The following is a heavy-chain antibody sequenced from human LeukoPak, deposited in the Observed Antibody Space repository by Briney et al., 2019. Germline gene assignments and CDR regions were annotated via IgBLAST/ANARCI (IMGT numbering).Heavy chain of an antibody. CDR3: ARDLGIGGVGFWLNP. Sequence: GASVKVSCKASGYLFTAYYIHWVRQAPGQGLEWMGWFNPNTADTYSTQKFQGRVTITRDTSASTASMELSSLRSEAMAGFYCARDLGIGGVGFWLNPWGEETLVAVSS. D-gene: IGHD6-13*01. J-gene: IGHJ5*02. CDR2: FNPNTADT. CDR1: GYLFTAYY. V-gene: IGHV1-2*02.